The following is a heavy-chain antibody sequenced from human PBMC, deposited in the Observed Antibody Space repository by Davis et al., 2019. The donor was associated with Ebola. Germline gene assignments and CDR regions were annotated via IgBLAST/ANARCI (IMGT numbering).Heavy chain of an antibody. D-gene: IGHD1-1*01. J-gene: IGHJ4*02. CDR2: INADNGDT. V-gene: IGHV1-18*01. CDR3: ARAQFPTTSDH. CDR1: GYSFTTFS. Sequence: ASVKVSCKASGYSFTTFSLHWVRQAPGQGLEWMGWINADNGDTNYAQNVQGRVIMTSDTATTTAYMEVGSLRSDDTAVYYCARAQFPTTSDHWGQGTLVTVSS.